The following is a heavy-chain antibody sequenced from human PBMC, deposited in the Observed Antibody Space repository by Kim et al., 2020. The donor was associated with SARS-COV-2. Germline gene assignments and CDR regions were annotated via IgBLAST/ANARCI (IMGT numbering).Heavy chain of an antibody. V-gene: IGHV5-10-1*01. Sequence: GESLKISCKGSGYSFTSYWISWVRQMPGKGLEWMGRIDPSDSYTNYSPSFQGHVTISADKSISTAYLQWSSLKASDTAMYYCARRPFKTWGVYSGYDGWFDPWGQGTLVTVSS. CDR2: IDPSDSYT. CDR3: ARRPFKTWGVYSGYDGWFDP. CDR1: GYSFTSYW. J-gene: IGHJ5*02. D-gene: IGHD5-12*01.